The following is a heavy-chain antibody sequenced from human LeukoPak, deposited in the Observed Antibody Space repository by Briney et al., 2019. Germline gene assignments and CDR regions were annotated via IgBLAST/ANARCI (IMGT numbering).Heavy chain of an antibody. CDR1: GYSFTSHY. J-gene: IGHJ4*02. Sequence: ASVKVSCKASGYSFTSHYMHWVRQAPGQGLEWLGLINPSGSSTLYAQKFQGRVTMTRDMSTTTDYMELSSLRSEDTAVYYCAREGPYDSSGYSSDYWGQGTLVTVSS. CDR3: AREGPYDSSGYSSDY. V-gene: IGHV1-46*01. D-gene: IGHD3-22*01. CDR2: INPSGSST.